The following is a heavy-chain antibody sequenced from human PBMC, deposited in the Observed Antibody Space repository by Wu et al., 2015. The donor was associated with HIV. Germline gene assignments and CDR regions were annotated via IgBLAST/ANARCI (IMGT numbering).Heavy chain of an antibody. CDR1: GYTFTSYG. J-gene: IGHJ3*02. Sequence: QVQLVQSGAEVKKPGASVKVSCKASGYTFTSYGISWVRQAPGQGLEWMGWISAYNGNTDYAQKLQGRVTMTTDTSTSTAYMELRSLRSDDTAVYYCARDLTLVMIVVKREDKGINGNAFDIWGQGTMVTVSX. D-gene: IGHD3-22*01. V-gene: IGHV1-18*01. CDR2: ISAYNGNT. CDR3: ARDLTLVMIVVKREDKGINGNAFDI.